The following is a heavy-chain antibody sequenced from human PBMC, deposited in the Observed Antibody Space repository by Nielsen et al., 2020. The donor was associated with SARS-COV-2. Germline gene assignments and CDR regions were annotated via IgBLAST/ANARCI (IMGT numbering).Heavy chain of an antibody. D-gene: IGHD5-24*01. Sequence: GESLKISCAASGFGLSNYWMYWVRQSPEKGLMWVAHIDYEGSLTSYADSVKGRFTISRDDAKNSLYLQMNSLRAEDTAVYYCAREGRDLPLDYWGQGVLVTVSS. V-gene: IGHV3-74*01. CDR1: GFGLSNYW. J-gene: IGHJ4*02. CDR3: AREGRDLPLDY. CDR2: IDYEGSLT.